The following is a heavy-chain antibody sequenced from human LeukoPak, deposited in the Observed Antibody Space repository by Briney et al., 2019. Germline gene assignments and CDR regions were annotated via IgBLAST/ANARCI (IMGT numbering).Heavy chain of an antibody. CDR3: AKTRSPWYFDL. CDR1: GFTLHNYG. Sequence: QAGGSLRLSCAASGFTLHNYGMHWVRQAPGKGLEWVALVWYDGSHEFYADSVKGRFTISRDNSKNTLYLQMNSLRAEDTAVYFCAKTRSPWYFDLWGRGTLVTVSS. CDR2: VWYDGSHE. J-gene: IGHJ2*01. V-gene: IGHV3-33*06.